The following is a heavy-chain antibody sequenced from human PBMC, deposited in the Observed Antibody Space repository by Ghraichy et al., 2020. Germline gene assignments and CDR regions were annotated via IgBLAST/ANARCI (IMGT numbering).Heavy chain of an antibody. J-gene: IGHJ4*02. CDR3: GRGGATPMVIGH. Sequence: SETLSLTCAVYGGSFSGYYWSWIRQSPGKGLEWIGEINHSGRTNYNPSLKSRVTISIDTSKNQFSLRLSSVTAADTAVYYCGRGGATPMVIGHWGQGTLVTVSS. CDR2: INHSGRT. V-gene: IGHV4-34*01. D-gene: IGHD5-18*01. CDR1: GGSFSGYY.